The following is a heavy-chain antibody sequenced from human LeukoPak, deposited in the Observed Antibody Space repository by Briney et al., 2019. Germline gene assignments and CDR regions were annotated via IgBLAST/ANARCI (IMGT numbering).Heavy chain of an antibody. CDR2: IYHSGST. V-gene: IGHV4-38-2*02. CDR1: GYSISSGYY. Sequence: SETLSLTCTVSGYSISSGYYWGWIRQPPGKGLEWIGSIYHSGSTYYNPSLKSRVTISVDTSKNQFSLKLSSVTAADTAVYYCARGCSGGSCYLRSDYWGQGTLVTVSS. J-gene: IGHJ4*02. CDR3: ARGCSGGSCYLRSDY. D-gene: IGHD2-15*01.